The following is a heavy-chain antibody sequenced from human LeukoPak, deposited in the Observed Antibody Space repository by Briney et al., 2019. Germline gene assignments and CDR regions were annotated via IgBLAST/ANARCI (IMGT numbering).Heavy chain of an antibody. Sequence: GGSLRLSCAASGFTFSSYAMSWVRQAPGKGLEWVSAISGSGGSTYYADSAKGRFTISRDNAKNTLYLQMNSLRVEDTAVYYCVRGCSGGICYIGHWGQGTLVTVSS. D-gene: IGHD2-15*01. J-gene: IGHJ4*02. CDR2: ISGSGGST. CDR3: VRGCSGGICYIGH. CDR1: GFTFSSYA. V-gene: IGHV3-23*01.